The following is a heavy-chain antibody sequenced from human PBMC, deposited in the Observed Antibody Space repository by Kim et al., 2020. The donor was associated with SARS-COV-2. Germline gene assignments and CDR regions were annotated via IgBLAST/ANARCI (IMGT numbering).Heavy chain of an antibody. CDR1: GFTLSSYA. Sequence: GGSLRLSCAASGFTLSSYAMHWVRQAPGKGLEWVAVISYDGSNKYYADSVKGRFTISRDNSKNTLYLQMNSLRAEDTAVYYCAVVTPGYYYYYGMDVWGQGTTVTVS. V-gene: IGHV3-30*04. CDR2: ISYDGSNK. J-gene: IGHJ6*02. CDR3: AVVTPGYYYYYGMDV. D-gene: IGHD2-21*02.